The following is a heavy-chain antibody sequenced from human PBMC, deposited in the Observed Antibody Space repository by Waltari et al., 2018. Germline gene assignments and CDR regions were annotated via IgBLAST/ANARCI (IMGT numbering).Heavy chain of an antibody. V-gene: IGHV3-23*01. Sequence: EVQLLESGGGLVQPGGSLRLSCAASGFTFSDYAMTWVRQAPGKGLEWVVSISTGGGSSHYANSLKGRFTISRDNSKNTLYLQMNSLRAEDTAVYYCARLSGGYSRPFDYWGQGTLVTVSS. D-gene: IGHD1-26*01. CDR2: ISTGGGSS. CDR3: ARLSGGYSRPFDY. J-gene: IGHJ4*02. CDR1: GFTFSDYA.